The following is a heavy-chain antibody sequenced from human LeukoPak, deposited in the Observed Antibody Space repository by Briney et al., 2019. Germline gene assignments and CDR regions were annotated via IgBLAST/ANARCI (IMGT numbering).Heavy chain of an antibody. Sequence: SETLSLTCTVSGGSISSHCWSWIRQPPRKGLGWIGYVYYSGNTNYNPSLKSRVTISVDTSKNQFSLNLSSVTAADTAVYYCARGVDCSDFAFDIWGQGTMVTVSS. V-gene: IGHV4-59*11. CDR1: GGSISSHC. CDR3: ARGVDCSDFAFDI. J-gene: IGHJ3*02. D-gene: IGHD2-15*01. CDR2: VYYSGNT.